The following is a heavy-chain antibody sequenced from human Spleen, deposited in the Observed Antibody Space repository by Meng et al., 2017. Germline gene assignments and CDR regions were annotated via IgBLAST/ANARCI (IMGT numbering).Heavy chain of an antibody. Sequence: VQRLQSGADVKQPGASVKVSCKASGYTFTNYGISWVRQAPGQGLEWMGHIKPQSGDTLYAQKFQGRVSMTRDTSISTAYVELSGLTSDDTAVYYCARDEDISAAGYLFGDYWGHGTLVTVSS. D-gene: IGHD6-13*01. J-gene: IGHJ4*01. CDR3: ARDEDISAAGYLFGDY. V-gene: IGHV1-2*06. CDR2: IKPQSGDT. CDR1: GYTFTNYG.